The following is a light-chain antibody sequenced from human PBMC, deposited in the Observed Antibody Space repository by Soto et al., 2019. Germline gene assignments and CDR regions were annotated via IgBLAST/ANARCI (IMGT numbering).Light chain of an antibody. CDR1: QSLLHSNGYNY. CDR3: MQALQTYT. Sequence: DIVMTQSPLSLPVTPGEPASISCRSSQSLLHSNGYNYLDWYLQKPGQSPQLLIYLGSNRASGVPDRFSGSGSGTDFTLKISRVEAEDVGGYYCMQALQTYTVGQGTKLEIK. J-gene: IGKJ2*01. V-gene: IGKV2-28*01. CDR2: LGS.